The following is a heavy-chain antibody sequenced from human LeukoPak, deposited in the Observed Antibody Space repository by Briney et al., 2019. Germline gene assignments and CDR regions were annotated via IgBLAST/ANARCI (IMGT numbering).Heavy chain of an antibody. CDR2: ISGGGGSK. CDR3: AKDLEYQPY. D-gene: IGHD2-2*01. CDR1: GFTFSSYA. J-gene: IGHJ4*02. Sequence: PGGSLRLSCAASGFTFSSYAMSWVRQAPGKGLEWVSTISGGGGSKYYADSVKGRFTISRDNSKSTLYLQMNSLRAEDTAVYYCAKDLEYQPYRGQGTLVPVSS. V-gene: IGHV3-23*01.